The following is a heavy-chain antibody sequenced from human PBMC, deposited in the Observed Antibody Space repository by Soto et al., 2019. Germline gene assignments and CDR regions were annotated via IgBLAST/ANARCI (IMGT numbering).Heavy chain of an antibody. J-gene: IGHJ4*02. CDR2: ISHSGST. CDR3: AARHFWSGPWNDTSLDY. V-gene: IGHV4-4*02. D-gene: IGHD3-3*02. Sequence: SETLSLTCVVSGDSINSSHWWNWVRQPPGKGLEWIGQISHSGSTNYNPSLTSRVNNSVDKSKNHFSLNLTSVTAADTAVHYWAARHFWSGPWNDTSLDYWGQGTLVTVPS. CDR1: GDSINSSHW.